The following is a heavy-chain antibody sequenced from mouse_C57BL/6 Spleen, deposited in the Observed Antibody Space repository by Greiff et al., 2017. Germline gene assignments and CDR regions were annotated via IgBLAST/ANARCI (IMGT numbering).Heavy chain of an antibody. V-gene: IGHV1-81*01. CDR1: GYTFTSYG. D-gene: IGHD1-1*01. J-gene: IGHJ4*01. CDR3: AREQGITTVVAKGYAMDY. CDR2: IYPRSGNT. Sequence: VQLKESGAELARPGASVKLSCKASGYTFTSYGISWVKQRTGQGLEWIGEIYPRSGNTYYNETFKGKATLTADKSSSTAYMEIRSRTSEDSADYFCAREQGITTVVAKGYAMDYWGQGTSVTVSS.